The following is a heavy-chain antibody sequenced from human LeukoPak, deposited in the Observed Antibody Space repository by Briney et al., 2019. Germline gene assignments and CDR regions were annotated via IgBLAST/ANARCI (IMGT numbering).Heavy chain of an antibody. V-gene: IGHV3-23*01. CDR3: AKDDYSYGSDY. CDR1: GFTFSSYA. CDR2: ISGSGGST. Sequence: GGSLRLSCAASGFTFSSYAMSGVRQAPGRGLEWVSAISGSGGSTYYADSVKGRFTISRDNSKNTLYLQMNSLTAEDTAVYYCAKDDYSYGSDYWGQGTLVTVSS. J-gene: IGHJ4*02. D-gene: IGHD5-18*01.